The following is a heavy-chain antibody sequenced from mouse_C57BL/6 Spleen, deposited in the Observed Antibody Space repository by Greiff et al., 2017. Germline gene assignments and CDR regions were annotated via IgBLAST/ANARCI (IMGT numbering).Heavy chain of an antibody. J-gene: IGHJ2*01. Sequence: EVKLVESGGDLVKPGGSLKLSCAASGFTFSSYGMSWVRQTPDKRLEWVATISSGGSYTSYPDSVKGRFTISRAHAKNTLYLQMGIRKSGDTAMDNCARHARGLGYFDDRGQGTTLTVSS. CDR3: ARHARGLGYFDD. CDR1: GFTFSSYG. V-gene: IGHV5-6*01. CDR2: ISSGGSYT.